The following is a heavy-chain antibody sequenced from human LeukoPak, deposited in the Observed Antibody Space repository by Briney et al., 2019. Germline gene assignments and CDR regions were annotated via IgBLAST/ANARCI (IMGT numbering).Heavy chain of an antibody. Sequence: GESLKISCKGSGYSFTSYWIGWVRQVPGKGLEWMGIIYPGDSDTRYSPSFQGQVTISADKSISTAYLQWSSLKASDTAMYYCARQRGYSYGTDYYYYGMDVWGQGTTVTVSS. J-gene: IGHJ6*02. CDR3: ARQRGYSYGTDYYYYGMDV. CDR2: IYPGDSDT. V-gene: IGHV5-51*01. D-gene: IGHD5-18*01. CDR1: GYSFTSYW.